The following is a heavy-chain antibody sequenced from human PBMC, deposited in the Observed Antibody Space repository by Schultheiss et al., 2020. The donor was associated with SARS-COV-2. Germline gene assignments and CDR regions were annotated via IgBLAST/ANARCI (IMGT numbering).Heavy chain of an antibody. CDR2: IWYDGSNK. CDR1: GFSFSSYG. V-gene: IGHV3-33*01. J-gene: IGHJ4*02. CDR3: ARGIIMGDSPFGY. Sequence: GGSLRLSCAASGFSFSSYGIDWVRQAPGKGLEWVAVIWYDGSNKYYADSVKGRFTISRDNSKNTLSLQMNSLRADDTAVYYCARGIIMGDSPFGYWGQGTLVTVSS. D-gene: IGHD1-26*01.